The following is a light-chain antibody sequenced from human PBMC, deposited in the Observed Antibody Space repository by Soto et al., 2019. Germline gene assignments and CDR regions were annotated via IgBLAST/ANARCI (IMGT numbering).Light chain of an antibody. CDR1: QSVLYSSNNNNY. V-gene: IGKV4-1*01. CDR3: QQYYTTPLT. Sequence: DIVMTQSPDSLAVSLGERATINCKSSQSVLYSSNNNNYLAWYQQKAGQPPKLLIYWASTREFGVPDRFSGSGSGTDFTLTISSLQAEDVAVYYCQQYYTTPLTFGGGTKVEIK. J-gene: IGKJ4*01. CDR2: WAS.